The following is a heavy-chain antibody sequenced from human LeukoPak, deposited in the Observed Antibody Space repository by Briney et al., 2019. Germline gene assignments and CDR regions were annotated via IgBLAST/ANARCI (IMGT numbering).Heavy chain of an antibody. V-gene: IGHV1-69*06. D-gene: IGHD6-13*01. Sequence: GASVKVSCKASGGTFSSYAISWVRQAPGQGLEWMGGIIPIFGTANYAQKFQGRVTITADKSTSTAYMELSSLRSEDTAVYYCARGSAAAAYPAVWAWFDPWGQGTLVTVSS. CDR3: ARGSAAAAYPAVWAWFDP. CDR2: IIPIFGTA. CDR1: GGTFSSYA. J-gene: IGHJ5*02.